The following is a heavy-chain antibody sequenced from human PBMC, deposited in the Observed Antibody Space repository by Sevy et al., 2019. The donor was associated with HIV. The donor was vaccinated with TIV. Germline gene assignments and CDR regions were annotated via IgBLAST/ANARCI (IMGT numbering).Heavy chain of an antibody. CDR1: GYSISSGYY. CDR2: IYHSGST. J-gene: IGHJ5*02. Sequence: SETLSLTCTVSGYSISSGYYWGWIRQPPGKGLEWIGSIYHSGSTYYNPYLKSRVTISVDTSMNQFSLKLSSVTAADTAVYYCARSKSALNWFDPWGQGTLVTVSS. CDR3: ARSKSALNWFDP. V-gene: IGHV4-38-2*02.